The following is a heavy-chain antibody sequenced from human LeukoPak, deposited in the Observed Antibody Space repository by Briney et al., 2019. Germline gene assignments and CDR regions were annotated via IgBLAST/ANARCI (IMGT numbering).Heavy chain of an antibody. CDR1: GFTFSGSA. CDR2: IRSKASSYAT. D-gene: IGHD3-22*01. J-gene: IGHJ4*02. Sequence: GGSLRLSCATSGFTFSGSAIHWVRQASGKGLEWVGRIRSKASSYATTDVASVRGRFSISRDDSKNTAYLQMNSLKTEDTAVYYCTRPSYDSSVSGVVYWGQGTLVTVSS. V-gene: IGHV3-73*01. CDR3: TRPSYDSSVSGVVY.